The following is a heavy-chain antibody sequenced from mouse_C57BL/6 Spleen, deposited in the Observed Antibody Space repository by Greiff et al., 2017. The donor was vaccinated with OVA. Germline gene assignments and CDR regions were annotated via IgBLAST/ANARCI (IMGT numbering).Heavy chain of an antibody. CDR3: ARQILYYGNYGYFDV. V-gene: IGHV2-2*01. J-gene: IGHJ1*03. CDR1: GFSLTSYG. CDR2: IWSGGST. Sequence: QVQLKESGPGLVQPSQSLSITCTVSGFSLTSYGVHWVRQSPGKGLEWLGVIWSGGSTDYNAAFISRLSISKDNSKSQVFFKMNSLQADDTAIYYCARQILYYGNYGYFDVWGTGTTVTVSS. D-gene: IGHD2-1*01.